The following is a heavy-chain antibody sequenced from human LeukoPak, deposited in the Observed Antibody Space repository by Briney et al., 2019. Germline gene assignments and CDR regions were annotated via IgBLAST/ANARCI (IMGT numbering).Heavy chain of an antibody. J-gene: IGHJ4*02. Sequence: ASVKVSCKASGYTFTSYGISWVRQAPGQGLEWMGWISANDGNTDYPQRLQGRVTMTTDTSTSTAYMELRSLRSDDTAVYYCARESHVTREDYWGQGTLVTVSS. CDR2: ISANDGNT. CDR3: ARESHVTREDY. CDR1: GYTFTSYG. V-gene: IGHV1-18*01. D-gene: IGHD3-10*01.